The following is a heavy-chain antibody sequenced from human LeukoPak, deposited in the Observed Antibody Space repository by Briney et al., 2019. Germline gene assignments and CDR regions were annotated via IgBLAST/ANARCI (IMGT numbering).Heavy chain of an antibody. CDR1: GYSFTSYW. J-gene: IGHJ4*02. CDR2: IDPSDSYS. Sequence: GESLKIPCKGSGYSFTSYWISWVRQMPGKGLEWMGRIDPSDSYSNNSPSFQGHVTISADKSINTAYLQWSSLKASDTAMYYCARRRGGFDYWGQGTLVTVSS. CDR3: ARRRGGFDY. D-gene: IGHD3-16*01. V-gene: IGHV5-10-1*01.